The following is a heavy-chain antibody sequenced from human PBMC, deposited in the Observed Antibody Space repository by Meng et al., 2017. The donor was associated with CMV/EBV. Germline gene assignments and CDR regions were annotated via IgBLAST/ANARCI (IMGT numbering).Heavy chain of an antibody. CDR1: GYTFTSYD. D-gene: IGHD3-3*01. V-gene: IGHV1-8*01. CDR3: ARAQALSLRFPYY. Sequence: ASVKVSCKASGYTFTSYDINWVRQATGQGLEWMGWMNPNSGNTGYAQKFQGRVTMTRNTSISTAYMKLSSLRSEDTAVYYCARAQALSLRFPYYWGQGTLVTVSS. J-gene: IGHJ4*02. CDR2: MNPNSGNT.